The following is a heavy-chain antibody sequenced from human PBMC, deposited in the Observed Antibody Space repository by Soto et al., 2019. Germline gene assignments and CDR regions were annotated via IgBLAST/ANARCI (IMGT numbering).Heavy chain of an antibody. V-gene: IGHV3-7*05. CDR3: ARGVSWGPFDY. CDR2: IKYDGSES. D-gene: IGHD7-27*01. Sequence: ESGGGLVQPGGSLRLSCVMSGFSFRDYWVAWVRQAPGKGLAWVASIKYDGSESKYVDSVKGRFTTSRDNAKNSLYLQMNSLSADDAAVYSCARGVSWGPFDYWGQGSLVTVSS. CDR1: GFSFRDYW. J-gene: IGHJ4*02.